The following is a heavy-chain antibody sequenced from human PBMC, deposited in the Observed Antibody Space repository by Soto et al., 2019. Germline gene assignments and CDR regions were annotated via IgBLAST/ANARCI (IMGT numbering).Heavy chain of an antibody. CDR1: GGSISSGGYY. J-gene: IGHJ3*02. D-gene: IGHD4-17*01. CDR2: IYYSGST. Sequence: TSETLSLTCTVSGGSISSGGYYWSWIRQHPGKGLEWIGYIYYSGSTYYNPSLKSRVTISVDTSKNQFSLKLSSVTAADTAVYYCARALGAYGGNSGDAFDIWGQGTMVTVSS. V-gene: IGHV4-31*03. CDR3: ARALGAYGGNSGDAFDI.